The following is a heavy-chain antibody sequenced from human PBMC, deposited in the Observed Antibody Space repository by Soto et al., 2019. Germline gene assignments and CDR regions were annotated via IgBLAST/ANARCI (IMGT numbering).Heavy chain of an antibody. CDR1: GYTFKTYG. Sequence: ASVKVSCKTSGYTFKTYGITWVRQAPGQGLEWMGWMNPNSGNTGYAQKFQGRVTMTRNTSISTAYMELSSLRSEDTAVYYCASRTGYCSSTSCYWMADYYGMDVWGQGTTVTVSS. CDR3: ASRTGYCSSTSCYWMADYYGMDV. CDR2: MNPNSGNT. V-gene: IGHV1-8*02. J-gene: IGHJ6*02. D-gene: IGHD2-2*01.